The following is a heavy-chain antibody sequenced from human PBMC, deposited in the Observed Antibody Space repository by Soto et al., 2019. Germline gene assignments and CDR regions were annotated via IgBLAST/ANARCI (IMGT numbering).Heavy chain of an antibody. V-gene: IGHV3-11*01. CDR1: GFTFSDYY. CDR2: IISSGSST. J-gene: IGHJ6*02. CDR3: ARVTDNRNYYGMDF. Sequence: GGSLRLSCAASGFTFSDYYMSWIRQAPGKGLEWVSFIISSGSSTYYADSVKGRFTISRDNARKSLHLQMNSLRAEDTALYYCARVTDNRNYYGMDFWGQGTTVTVSS. D-gene: IGHD1-20*01.